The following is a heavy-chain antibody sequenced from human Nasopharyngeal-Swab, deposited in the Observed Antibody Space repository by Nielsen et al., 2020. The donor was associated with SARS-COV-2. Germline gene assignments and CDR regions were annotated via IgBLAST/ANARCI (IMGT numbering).Heavy chain of an antibody. CDR3: ARDPGPADYDFWSGYPGGMDV. Sequence: GESLKISCAASGFTFSSYSMNWVRQAPGKGLEWVSSISSSSYIYYADSVKGRFTISRDNAKNSLYLQMNSLRAEDTAVYYCARDPGPADYDFWSGYPGGMDVWGQGTTVTVSS. V-gene: IGHV3-21*01. CDR2: ISSSSYI. D-gene: IGHD3-3*01. J-gene: IGHJ6*02. CDR1: GFTFSSYS.